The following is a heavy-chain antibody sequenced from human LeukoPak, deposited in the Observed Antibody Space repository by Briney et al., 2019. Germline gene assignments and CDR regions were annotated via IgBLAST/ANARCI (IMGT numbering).Heavy chain of an antibody. V-gene: IGHV3-66*01. CDR3: ARGIAAGGGNWFDP. CDR2: IYSGDST. J-gene: IGHJ5*02. D-gene: IGHD6-13*01. CDR1: GFSVRDNY. Sequence: LGGPFRLSCAASGFSVRDNYLSWARQAPGKGLEWVSLIYSGDSTYYAGSVKGRFTISRDISKNMVFLQMNRLRAEDTAVYYCARGIAAGGGNWFDPWGQRTL.